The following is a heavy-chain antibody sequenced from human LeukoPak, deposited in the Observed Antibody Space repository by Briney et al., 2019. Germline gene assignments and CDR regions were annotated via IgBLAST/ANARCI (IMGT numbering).Heavy chain of an antibody. Sequence: ASVKVSCKTSGGTFLSHTFSWVRQAPGHGLEWIGKITPVIETAKYAQTFQGRLSIYTDKDTTTVYMGLSGLRPDDTADYYCARVNLRGSNYNWFDPWGQGTRVIVSS. J-gene: IGHJ5*02. CDR2: ITPVIETA. CDR3: ARVNLRGSNYNWFDP. V-gene: IGHV1-69*08. D-gene: IGHD3-10*01. CDR1: GGTFLSHT.